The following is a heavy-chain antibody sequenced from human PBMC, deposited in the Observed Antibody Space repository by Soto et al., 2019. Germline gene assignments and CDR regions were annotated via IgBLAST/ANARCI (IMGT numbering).Heavy chain of an antibody. V-gene: IGHV3-9*01. CDR2: ISWNGGSI. CDR1: GFTFSDYA. D-gene: IGHD6-6*01. Sequence: EVQLLESGGGLVQPGGSLRLSCAASGFTFSDYAMHWVRQVPGKGLEWISGISWNGGSIGYADSIKGRFIISRDNAKNSLYLEMYSLRLEDTALYYCAKDRGVRAYYYYYGMDVWGQGTTVTVSS. CDR3: AKDRGVRAYYYYYGMDV. J-gene: IGHJ6*02.